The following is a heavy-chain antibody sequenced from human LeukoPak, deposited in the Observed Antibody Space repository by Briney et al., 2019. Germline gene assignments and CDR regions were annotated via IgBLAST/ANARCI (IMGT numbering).Heavy chain of an antibody. CDR3: ARGSWAAAGTVQAY. V-gene: IGHV1-8*01. CDR2: MNPNSGNT. J-gene: IGHJ4*02. CDR1: GYTFTSYD. Sequence: ASVRVSCKASGYTFTSYDINWVRQATGQGLEWMGWMNPNSGNTGYAQKFQGRVTMTRNTSISTAYMELSSLRSEDTAVYYCARGSWAAAGTVQAYWGQGTLVTVSS. D-gene: IGHD6-13*01.